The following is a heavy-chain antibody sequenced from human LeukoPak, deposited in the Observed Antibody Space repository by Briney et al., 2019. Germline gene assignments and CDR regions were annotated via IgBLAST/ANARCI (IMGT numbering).Heavy chain of an antibody. Sequence: GGSLRLSCAASGFTFSSYWMHWVRQAPGKGLVWVSRINSDGSSTSYADSAKGRFTISRDNAKNTLYLQMNSLRAEDTAMYYCARDGRSGPTNCFDPWGQGTLVTVSS. CDR3: ARDGRSGPTNCFDP. CDR2: INSDGSST. D-gene: IGHD2-15*01. V-gene: IGHV3-74*01. CDR1: GFTFSSYW. J-gene: IGHJ5*02.